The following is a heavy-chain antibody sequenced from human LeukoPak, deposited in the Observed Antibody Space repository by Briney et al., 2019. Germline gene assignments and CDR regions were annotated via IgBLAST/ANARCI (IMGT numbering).Heavy chain of an antibody. CDR3: ARVDIVVVPAAMNYYYYYMDV. CDR1: GYTFTGYY. D-gene: IGHD2-2*03. V-gene: IGHV1-2*02. CDR2: INPNSGGT. Sequence: ASVKVSCKASGYTFTGYYMHWVRQAPGQGLEWMGWINPNSGGTNYAQKFQGRVTMTRDTSISTAYMELRSLRSDDTAVYYCARVDIVVVPAAMNYYYYYMDVWGKGTTVTISS. J-gene: IGHJ6*03.